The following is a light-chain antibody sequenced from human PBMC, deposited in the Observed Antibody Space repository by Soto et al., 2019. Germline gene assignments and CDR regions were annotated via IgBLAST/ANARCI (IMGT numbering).Light chain of an antibody. J-gene: IGKJ5*01. CDR1: QSVTRNY. Sequence: EIVLTQSPGTLSLPPGERATLSFRASQSVTRNYLAWYQQKPGQAPRLLIYGASSRASGIPDRFSGSGSGTDFTLTISRLEPEDFAMYYCQQYRSSPITFGQGTRLEVK. CDR3: QQYRSSPIT. CDR2: GAS. V-gene: IGKV3-20*01.